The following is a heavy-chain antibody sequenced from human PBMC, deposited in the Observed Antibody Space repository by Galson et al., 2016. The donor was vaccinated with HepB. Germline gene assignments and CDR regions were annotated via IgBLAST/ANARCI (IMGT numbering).Heavy chain of an antibody. D-gene: IGHD5-12*01. V-gene: IGHV4-59*01. CDR2: IYYSGST. J-gene: IGHJ4*02. CDR1: GGSISSYY. CDR3: ARTVYSDYGRASRRILYYFDN. Sequence: ETLSLTCTVSGGSISSYYWSWIRQPPGKGLEWIGYIYYSGSTNYNPSLKSRVTISVDTSKNQFSLKLSSVTAADTAVYYCARTVYSDYGRASRRILYYFDNWGQGTLVTVSS.